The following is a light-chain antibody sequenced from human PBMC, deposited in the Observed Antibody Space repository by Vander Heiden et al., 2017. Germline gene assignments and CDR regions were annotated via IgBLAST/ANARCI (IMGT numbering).Light chain of an antibody. V-gene: IGLV1-44*01. CDR2: SNN. Sequence: QSVLTQPPSASGPPGQRVTISCSVSSSKIGSNNVYWYQQLTGTAPKLLIYSNNQRPSVVPDRFSGSKSGTSASLATSGLQAEEEADYYCAAGDDSRNGYVFGTGTKVTVL. CDR3: AAGDDSRNGYV. J-gene: IGLJ1*01. CDR1: SSKIGSNN.